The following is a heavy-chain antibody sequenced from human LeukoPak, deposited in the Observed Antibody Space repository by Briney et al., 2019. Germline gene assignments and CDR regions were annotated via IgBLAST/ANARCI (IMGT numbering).Heavy chain of an antibody. Sequence: GEPLKISCKGSGYIFTSYWIGWVRQMPGKGLEWMGIIYPGDPDTRYSPSFQGQVTISADKSISTAYLQWSSLKASDTAMYYCARLKGYYDSSGSLFDYWGQGTLVTVSS. V-gene: IGHV5-51*01. J-gene: IGHJ4*02. CDR1: GYIFTSYW. CDR2: IYPGDPDT. CDR3: ARLKGYYDSSGSLFDY. D-gene: IGHD3-22*01.